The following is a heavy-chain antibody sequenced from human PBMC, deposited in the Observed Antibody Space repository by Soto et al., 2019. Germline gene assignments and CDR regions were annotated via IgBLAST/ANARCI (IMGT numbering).Heavy chain of an antibody. CDR1: GYTFTSYG. CDR3: ARDYGKYCSSTSCPDAFDI. J-gene: IGHJ3*02. V-gene: IGHV1-18*04. Sequence: ASVKVSCKASGYTFTSYGISWVRQAPGQGLEWMGWISAYNGNTNYAQKLQGRVTMTTDTSTSTAYMELRSLRSDDTAVYYCARDYGKYCSSTSCPDAFDIWGQGTMVTVSS. CDR2: ISAYNGNT. D-gene: IGHD2-2*01.